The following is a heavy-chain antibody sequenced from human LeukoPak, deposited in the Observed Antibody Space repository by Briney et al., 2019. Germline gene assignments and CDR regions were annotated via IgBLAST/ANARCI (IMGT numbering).Heavy chain of an antibody. CDR1: GFTFSSYG. CDR2: IWYDGSNK. V-gene: IGHV3-33*08. D-gene: IGHD5-18*01. Sequence: GGSLRLSCTASGFTFSSYGMHWVRQAPGKGLEWVAVIWYDGSNKYYADSVKGRFTISRDNSKNTLYLQMNSLRAEDTAVYYCARASVPVDTAMVDYWGQGTLVTVSS. J-gene: IGHJ4*02. CDR3: ARASVPVDTAMVDY.